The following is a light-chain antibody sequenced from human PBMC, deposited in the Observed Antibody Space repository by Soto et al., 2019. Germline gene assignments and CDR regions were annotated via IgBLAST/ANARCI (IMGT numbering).Light chain of an antibody. CDR1: QSVSSF. CDR3: QQYNSYSLT. Sequence: EIELTQSPATLSLSPGERATLSCRASQSVSSFLVWYQQKPGQAPRLLIYDAVNRVTGIPARFSGSGSGTEFTLTISSLQPDDFATYYCQQYNSYSLTFGGGTKVEIK. J-gene: IGKJ4*01. V-gene: IGKV3-11*01. CDR2: DAV.